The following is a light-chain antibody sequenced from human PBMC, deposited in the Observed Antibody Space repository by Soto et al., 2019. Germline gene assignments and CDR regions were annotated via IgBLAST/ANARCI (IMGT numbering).Light chain of an antibody. Sequence: EIVLTQSPGTLSLSPGERATLSCRASQSITSRHLAWYRQKAGQAPRLLIYAASGRPGGIPDRFSGSGSETDFTLTISRLEPEDFAVYYCQQYQTSPYNFGQGTKVDIK. J-gene: IGKJ2*01. CDR1: QSITSRH. V-gene: IGKV3-20*01. CDR3: QQYQTSPYN. CDR2: AAS.